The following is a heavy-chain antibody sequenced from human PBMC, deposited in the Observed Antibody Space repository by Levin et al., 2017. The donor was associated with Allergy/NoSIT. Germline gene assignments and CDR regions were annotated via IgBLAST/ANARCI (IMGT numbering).Heavy chain of an antibody. CDR1: GGSISSGSYY. CDR3: ARSDYGDYVFDFDY. V-gene: IGHV4-61*02. CDR2: IYTSGST. J-gene: IGHJ4*02. Sequence: SETLSLTCTVSGGSISSGSYYWSWIRQPAGKGLEWIGRIYTSGSTNYNPSLKSRVTISVDTSKNQFSLKLSSVTAADTAVYYCARSDYGDYVFDFDYWGQGTLVTVSS. D-gene: IGHD4-17*01.